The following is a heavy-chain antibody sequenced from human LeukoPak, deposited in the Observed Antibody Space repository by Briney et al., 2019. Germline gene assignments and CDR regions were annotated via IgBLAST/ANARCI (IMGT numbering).Heavy chain of an antibody. D-gene: IGHD2-15*01. CDR2: IYPGDSDT. J-gene: IGHJ5*02. V-gene: IGHV5-51*01. Sequence: GESLKISCKGSGYDFSSYWIGWVGQMHGEGLEWMGIIYPGDSDTRYRSSFQGQATISADKSIATAYLQWSSLKASDTAMYYCARRGGSYYFDPWGQGTLVTVSS. CDR3: ARRGGSYYFDP. CDR1: GYDFSSYW.